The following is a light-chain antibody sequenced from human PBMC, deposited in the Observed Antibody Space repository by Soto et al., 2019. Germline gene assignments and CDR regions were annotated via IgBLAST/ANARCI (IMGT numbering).Light chain of an antibody. CDR1: QSIGNN. J-gene: IGKJ1*01. Sequence: ETVMTQSPATLTVSPGERATLSCRAGQSIGNNLAWYRQKPGQAPRLLIYGASTRATGIPARLSGSASGTEFTLTISSLQSEDFAVYYCQQYGSSLWTFGQGTKVDIK. CDR3: QQYGSSLWT. CDR2: GAS. V-gene: IGKV3-15*01.